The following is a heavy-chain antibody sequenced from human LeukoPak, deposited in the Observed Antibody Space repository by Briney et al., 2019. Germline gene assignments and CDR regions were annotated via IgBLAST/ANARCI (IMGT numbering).Heavy chain of an antibody. V-gene: IGHV1-2*02. D-gene: IGHD6-13*01. CDR1: GYTFTVYY. J-gene: IGHJ4*02. CDR2: INPNRGGT. Sequence: AAVKVSCKASGYTFTVYYMHWVRQAPGQGGEWMGWINPNRGGTNYAQKFQGRVPMTRDTSISTAYMELSRLRSDDTAVYYCARGSSSWEGDYWGQGTLVTVSS. CDR3: ARGSSSWEGDY.